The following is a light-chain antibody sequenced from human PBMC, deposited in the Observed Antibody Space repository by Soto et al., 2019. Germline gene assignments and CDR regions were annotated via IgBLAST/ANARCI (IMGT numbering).Light chain of an antibody. Sequence: DIQMTQSPSTLSASVGDRVTITCRASQRVSDWLAWYQQKPGEAPKVLIYKASRLESGVPSMFSGSGAGTEFTQTISSLQPDEFPTYYYQQCDSLPLTIGGETNVEIK. CDR2: KAS. J-gene: IGKJ4*01. V-gene: IGKV1-5*03. CDR3: QQCDSLPLT. CDR1: QRVSDW.